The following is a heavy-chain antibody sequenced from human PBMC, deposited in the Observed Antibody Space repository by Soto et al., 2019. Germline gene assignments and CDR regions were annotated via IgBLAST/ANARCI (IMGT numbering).Heavy chain of an antibody. CDR3: ARDQGITTFGVYSMYYYGMDV. Sequence: QVQLVQSGAEVKKPGASVKVSCKASGYTFTNSGISWVRQAPGQGLEWMGWISTDNGNTNYAQHLQGRVSMTTDTPTSTAYMDLRSLRSADTAVYYCARDQGITTFGVYSMYYYGMDVWGQGTTVTVSS. V-gene: IGHV1-18*01. CDR2: ISTDNGNT. CDR1: GYTFTNSG. J-gene: IGHJ6*02. D-gene: IGHD3-3*01.